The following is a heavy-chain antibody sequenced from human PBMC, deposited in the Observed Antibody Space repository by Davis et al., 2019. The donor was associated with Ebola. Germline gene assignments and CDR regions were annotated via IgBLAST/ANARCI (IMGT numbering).Heavy chain of an antibody. CDR1: GFTVSSNY. CDR2: IYSGGST. CDR3: ARGVLWFREDY. D-gene: IGHD3-10*01. J-gene: IGHJ4*02. Sequence: PGGSLRLSCAASGFTVSSNYMSWVRQAPGKGLEWVSVIYSGGSTYYADSVKGRFTISRDNAKNSLYLQMNSLRAEDTAVYYCARGVLWFREDYWGQGTLVTVSS. V-gene: IGHV3-66*01.